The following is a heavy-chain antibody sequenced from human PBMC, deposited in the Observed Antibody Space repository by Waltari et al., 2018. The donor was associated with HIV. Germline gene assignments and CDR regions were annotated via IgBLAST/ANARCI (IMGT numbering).Heavy chain of an antibody. V-gene: IGHV3-7*01. CDR2: IKQDGSEK. J-gene: IGHJ6*02. CDR1: GFTFSSYW. CDR3: ARITIFGVVNDYGMDV. Sequence: EVQLVESGGGLVQPGGPLRLACAGSGFTFSSYWMSWVRQAPGKGLEWVANIKQDGSEKYYVDSVKGRFTISRDNAKNSLYLQMNSLRAEDTAVYYCARITIFGVVNDYGMDVWGQGTTVTVSS. D-gene: IGHD3-3*01.